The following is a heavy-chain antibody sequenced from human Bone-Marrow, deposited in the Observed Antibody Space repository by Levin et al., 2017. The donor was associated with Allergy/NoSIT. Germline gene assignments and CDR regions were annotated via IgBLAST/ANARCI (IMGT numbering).Heavy chain of an antibody. V-gene: IGHV1-69*13. CDR3: AAPRILATITYFDY. CDR2: IIPLFGTT. D-gene: IGHD5-12*01. J-gene: IGHJ4*02. CDR1: GGTFSSFA. Sequence: ASVKVSCRASGGTFSSFAFNWVRQAPGQGLEWMGGIIPLFGTTDYAQKFLGRVTITADESTNTASMELSSLRSEDSAVYYCAAPRILATITYFDYWGQGTLITVSS.